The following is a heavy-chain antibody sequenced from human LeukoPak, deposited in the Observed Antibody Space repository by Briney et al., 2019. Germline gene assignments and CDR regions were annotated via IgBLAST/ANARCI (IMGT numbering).Heavy chain of an antibody. CDR1: GFTFSSYA. J-gene: IGHJ6*04. CDR3: AKSPSVYYYYGMDV. Sequence: PGGSLRLFCAASGFTFSSYAMSWVRQAPGKGLEWVSAISGSGGSTYYADSVKGRFTISRDNSKNTLYLQMNSLRAEDTAVYYCAKSPSVYYYYGMDVWGKGTTVTVSS. CDR2: ISGSGGST. V-gene: IGHV3-23*01.